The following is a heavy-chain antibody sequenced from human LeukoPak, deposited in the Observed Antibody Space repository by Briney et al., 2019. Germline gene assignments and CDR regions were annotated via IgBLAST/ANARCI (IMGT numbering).Heavy chain of an antibody. CDR3: ARDGYGSGSPNDH. Sequence: GGSLRLSCAASGFTFSSYWMHWVRQAPGEGLGWVSRIYTHVSGTRYAASVRGRVSISRDNAKNTLYLQMHSLRAEHTGVYYCARDGYGSGSPNDHWGQGTLVTVSS. CDR1: GFTFSSYW. V-gene: IGHV3-74*01. D-gene: IGHD6-19*01. J-gene: IGHJ4*02. CDR2: IYTHVSGT.